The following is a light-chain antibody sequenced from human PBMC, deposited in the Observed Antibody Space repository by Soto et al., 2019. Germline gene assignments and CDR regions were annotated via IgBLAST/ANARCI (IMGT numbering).Light chain of an antibody. CDR2: LEGSGSY. Sequence: QLVLTQSSSASATLGSSVKLPCTLGSGHSSYIIAWHQQQPGKAPRYLMKLEGSGSYNKGSGVPDRFSGSSSGADRYLTISNLQSEDEADDYCENCDSNPQGGFGGGTQLTVL. CDR1: SGHSSYI. V-gene: IGLV4-60*03. J-gene: IGLJ2*01. CDR3: ENCDSNPQGG.